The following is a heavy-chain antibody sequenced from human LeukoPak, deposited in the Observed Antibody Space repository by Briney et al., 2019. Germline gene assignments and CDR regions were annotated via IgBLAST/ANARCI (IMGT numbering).Heavy chain of an antibody. J-gene: IGHJ4*02. D-gene: IGHD2-15*01. CDR2: IYYSGST. CDR1: GGSISSSSYY. Sequence: PSETLSLTCTVSGGSISSSSYYWGWIRQPPGKGLEWIGSIYYSGSTYYNPSLKSRVTISVDTSKNQFSLTLTSVTAADTAVYYCARPNQYCTGVNCYSGHYWGQGTLVTVSS. V-gene: IGHV4-39*01. CDR3: ARPNQYCTGVNCYSGHY.